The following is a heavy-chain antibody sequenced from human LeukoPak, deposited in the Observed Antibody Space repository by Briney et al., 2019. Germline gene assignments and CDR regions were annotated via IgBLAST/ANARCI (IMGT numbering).Heavy chain of an antibody. CDR2: ISSSSSTI. D-gene: IGHD4-17*01. Sequence: GGSLRLSCAASGFTFSSYSMNWVRQAPGKGLEWVSYISSSSSTIYYADSVKGRFTISRDNAKNSLYLQMNSLRAEDTAVYYCARDPSFYGDYPDAFDIWGQGTMVTVSS. CDR1: GFTFSSYS. CDR3: ARDPSFYGDYPDAFDI. V-gene: IGHV3-48*01. J-gene: IGHJ3*02.